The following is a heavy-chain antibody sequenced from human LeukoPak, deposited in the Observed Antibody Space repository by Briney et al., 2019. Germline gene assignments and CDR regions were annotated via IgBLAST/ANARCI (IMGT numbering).Heavy chain of an antibody. CDR2: ISYDGSNK. CDR1: GFTFSSYG. V-gene: IGHV3-30*18. Sequence: GGSLRLSCAASGFTFSSYGMHWVRQAPGKGLEWVAVISYDGSNKYYADSVKGRFTISRDNSKNTLYLQMNSLRAADTAVYYCAKGMSSGWYLVSDYWGQGTLVTVSS. CDR3: AKGMSSGWYLVSDY. D-gene: IGHD6-19*01. J-gene: IGHJ4*02.